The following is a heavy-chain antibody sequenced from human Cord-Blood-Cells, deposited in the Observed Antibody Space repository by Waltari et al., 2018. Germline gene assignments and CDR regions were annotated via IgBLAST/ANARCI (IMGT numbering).Heavy chain of an antibody. CDR1: GYSISSGYY. Sequence: QVQLQESGPGLVTPSETLSLTCTVSGYSISSGYYWGWIRQPPGQGLEWIGSIYHSGSTYYNPSLKSRVTISVDTSKNQFSLKLSSVTAADTAVYYCARDSEAYCGGDCYDSSFDYWGQGTLVTVSS. J-gene: IGHJ4*02. CDR2: IYHSGST. CDR3: ARDSEAYCGGDCYDSSFDY. D-gene: IGHD2-21*01. V-gene: IGHV4-38-2*02.